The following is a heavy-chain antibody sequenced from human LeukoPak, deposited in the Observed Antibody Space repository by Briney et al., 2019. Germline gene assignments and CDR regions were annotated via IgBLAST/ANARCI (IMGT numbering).Heavy chain of an antibody. CDR1: GFTVSSNY. CDR3: ARDRPYYYDSSGYSGYFDY. J-gene: IGHJ4*02. V-gene: IGHV3-53*01. CDR2: IYSGGST. D-gene: IGHD3-22*01. Sequence: GGSLRLSCAASGFTVSSNYMSWVRQAPGKGLEWVSVIYSGGSTYYADSVKGRFTISRDNSKNTLYLQMNSLRAEDTAVYYCARDRPYYYDSSGYSGYFDYWGQGTLSPSPQ.